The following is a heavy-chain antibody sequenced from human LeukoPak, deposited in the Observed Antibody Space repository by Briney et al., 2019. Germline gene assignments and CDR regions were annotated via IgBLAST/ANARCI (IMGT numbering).Heavy chain of an antibody. V-gene: IGHV3-23*01. CDR2: LSGSGGST. D-gene: IGHD3-10*01. CDR1: GFTFSNYA. Sequence: GGSLRLSCAASGFTFSNYAMSWVRQAPGKGLEWVSALSGSGGSTYYADSVKGRFTTSRDNSKNTLYLQLNSLRDEDTAVYFCAKVIRGGYGMDVWGQGTTVTVSS. J-gene: IGHJ6*02. CDR3: AKVIRGGYGMDV.